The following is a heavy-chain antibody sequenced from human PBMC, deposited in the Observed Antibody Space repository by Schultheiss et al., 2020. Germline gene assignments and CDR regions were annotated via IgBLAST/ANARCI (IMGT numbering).Heavy chain of an antibody. J-gene: IGHJ4*02. CDR3: ARLRGGCSGGSCSRWYFDY. CDR2: MNPNSGNT. D-gene: IGHD2-15*01. CDR1: GYTFTSYD. V-gene: IGHV1-8*01. Sequence: ASVKVSCKASGYTFTSYDINWVRQATGQGLEWMGWMNPNSGNTGYAQKLQGRVTMTTDTSTSTAYMELRSLRSDDTAVYYCARLRGGCSGGSCSRWYFDYWGQGTLVTVSS.